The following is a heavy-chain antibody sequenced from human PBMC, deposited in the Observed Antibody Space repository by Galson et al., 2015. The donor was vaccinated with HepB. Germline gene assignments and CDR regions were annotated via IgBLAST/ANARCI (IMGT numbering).Heavy chain of an antibody. V-gene: IGHV3-33*01. D-gene: IGHD3-3*01. CDR2: IWYDGDPK. CDR1: GFTFSNYG. CDR3: AGGPPRERDIWSRHYTGPDF. Sequence: SLRLSCAASGFTFSNYGMHWVRQAPGKGLEWVAVIWYDGDPKYYADSVKGRFTVSRDTSKSTLYLQMNSLRVGDTAVYYCAGGPPRERDIWSRHYTGPDFWGQGTLVTVSS. J-gene: IGHJ4*02.